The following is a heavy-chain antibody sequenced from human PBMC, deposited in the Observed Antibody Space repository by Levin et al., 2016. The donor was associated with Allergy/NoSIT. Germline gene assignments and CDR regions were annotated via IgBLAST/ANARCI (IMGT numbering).Heavy chain of an antibody. CDR2: IYYSGST. D-gene: IGHD3-3*01. J-gene: IGHJ4*02. CDR3: AFIRSPRLLEWSVVYYFDY. V-gene: IGHV4-39*01. CDR1: GGSISSSSYY. Sequence: SETLSLTCIVSGGSISSSSYYWGWIRQPPGKGLEWIGSIYYSGSTYYNPSLKSRVTISVDTSKNQFSLKLSSVTAADTAVYYCAFIRSPRLLEWSVVYYFDYWGQGTLVTVSS.